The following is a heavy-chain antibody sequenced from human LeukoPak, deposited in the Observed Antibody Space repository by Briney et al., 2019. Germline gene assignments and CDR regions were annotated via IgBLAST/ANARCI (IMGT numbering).Heavy chain of an antibody. Sequence: ASVKVSCKASGYTFTGYYMHWVRQAPGQGLEWMGWINPNSGGTNYAQKFQGRVTMTRDTSISTAYMELSRLRSDDTAVYYCARGFYEIQSHGLADYWGQGTLVTVSS. CDR3: ARGFYEIQSHGLADY. J-gene: IGHJ4*02. D-gene: IGHD3-9*01. CDR1: GYTFTGYY. V-gene: IGHV1-2*02. CDR2: INPNSGGT.